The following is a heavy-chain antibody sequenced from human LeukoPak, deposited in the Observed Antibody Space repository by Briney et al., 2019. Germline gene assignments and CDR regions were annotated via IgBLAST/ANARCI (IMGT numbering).Heavy chain of an antibody. CDR1: GFTFSSYT. D-gene: IGHD7-27*01. CDR2: ITTSDGNT. J-gene: IGHJ4*02. Sequence: GGSLRLSCAASGFTFSSYTMSWVRQAPGKGLEWVSTITTSDGNTYYADSVKGRFTVSRDNSKNTLFLQMNSLRAEDKAVYYCAKDGGLWVSAHWGDSWGRGTLVTVSS. CDR3: AKDGGLWVSAHWGDS. V-gene: IGHV3-23*01.